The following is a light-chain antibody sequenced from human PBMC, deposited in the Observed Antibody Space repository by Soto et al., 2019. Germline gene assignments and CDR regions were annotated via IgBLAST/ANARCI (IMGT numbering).Light chain of an antibody. CDR2: GAS. Sequence: DIQMTQSPSSLSASVGDRVTITCRASQNIRIYLNWFQQKPGKAPNLLIYGASSLQSGVPSRFSGSGSGTDFTLTIYSLQPEDFAVYYCQETYNSPLTFGQGTKVDIK. CDR3: QETYNSPLT. CDR1: QNIRIY. V-gene: IGKV1-39*01. J-gene: IGKJ1*01.